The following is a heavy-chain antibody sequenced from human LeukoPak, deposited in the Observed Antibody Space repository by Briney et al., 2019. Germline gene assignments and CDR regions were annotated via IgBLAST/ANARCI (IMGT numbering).Heavy chain of an antibody. J-gene: IGHJ4*02. CDR2: IYPGDSDT. CDR3: ARRRSSGYYFIH. V-gene: IGHV5-51*01. D-gene: IGHD3-22*01. CDR1: GGTFSSYA. Sequence: GASVKVSCKASGGTFSSYAISWVRQMPGKGLEWMGIIYPGDSDTRYSPSFQGQVTISADKSISTAYLQWSSLKASDTAMYYCARRRSSGYYFIHWGQGTLVTVSS.